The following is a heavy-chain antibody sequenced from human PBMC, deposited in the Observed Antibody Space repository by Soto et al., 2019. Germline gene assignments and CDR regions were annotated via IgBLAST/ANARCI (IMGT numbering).Heavy chain of an antibody. D-gene: IGHD6-13*01. CDR3: ARGSDIAAASDY. CDR1: GYTFSIYG. V-gene: IGHV1-18*01. J-gene: IGHJ4*02. Sequence: ASVKVSCKASGYTFSIYGVTWVRRAPGQGLEWMGWIGTYNGNTNYAQKLQGRVTMTTDTSTSTAYMELRSLRSDDTAVYYCARGSDIAAASDYWGQGTLVTVSS. CDR2: IGTYNGNT.